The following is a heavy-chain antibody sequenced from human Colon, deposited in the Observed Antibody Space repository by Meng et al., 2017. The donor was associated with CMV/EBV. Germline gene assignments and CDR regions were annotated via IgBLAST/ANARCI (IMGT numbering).Heavy chain of an antibody. CDR2: INPDNGDT. V-gene: IGHV1-2*02. CDR3: ARDGGPYRYYYGMDV. J-gene: IGHJ6*02. Sequence: SGYTFTDSYIQWVRQAPGRGLEWMGWINPDNGDTKYAQKFQGRVTITRDTSSSTAYMELSRLKSDDAAVYYCARDGGPYRYYYGMDVWGQGTTVTVSS. D-gene: IGHD3-16*02. CDR1: GYTFTDSY.